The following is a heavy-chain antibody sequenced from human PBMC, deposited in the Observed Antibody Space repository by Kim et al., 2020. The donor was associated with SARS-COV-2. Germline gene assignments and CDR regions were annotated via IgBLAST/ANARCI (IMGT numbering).Heavy chain of an antibody. Sequence: SPIFGTANYAQKFQGRVTITADESTSTAYMELSSLRSEDTAVYYCARTGNWGQGTLVTVSS. CDR3: ARTGN. D-gene: IGHD3-10*01. J-gene: IGHJ4*02. V-gene: IGHV1-69*01. CDR2: SPIFGTA.